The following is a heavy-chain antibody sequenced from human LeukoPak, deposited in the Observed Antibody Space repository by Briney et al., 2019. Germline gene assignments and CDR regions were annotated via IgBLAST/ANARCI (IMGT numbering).Heavy chain of an antibody. J-gene: IGHJ4*02. D-gene: IGHD5-12*01. Sequence: GGSLRLSCVASGFSFNNYAMNWVRQAPGKGLEWVSLIIGSSGTTFYADSVKGRFTISRDKSKSTLYLQMNSLKAEDTAVYYCSKGAYDYIEIAYFDYWGQGTLVTVSS. V-gene: IGHV3-23*01. CDR2: IIGSSGTT. CDR1: GFSFNNYA. CDR3: SKGAYDYIEIAYFDY.